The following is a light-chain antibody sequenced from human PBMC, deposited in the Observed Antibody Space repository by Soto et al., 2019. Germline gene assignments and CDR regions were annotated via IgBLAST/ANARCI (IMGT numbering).Light chain of an antibody. CDR2: AAS. CDR1: QSISSY. Sequence: DIRMTQSPSSLSASVGDRVTITCRASQSISSYLNWYQQKPGKAPKLLIYAASSLQSGVPSRFSGSGSGTDFTLTISSLQPEDFATYYCQQSYSTPPTLGQGTKVEIK. CDR3: QQSYSTPPT. J-gene: IGKJ1*01. V-gene: IGKV1-39*01.